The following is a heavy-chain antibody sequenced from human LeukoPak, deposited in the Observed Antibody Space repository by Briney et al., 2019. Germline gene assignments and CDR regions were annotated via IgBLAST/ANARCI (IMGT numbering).Heavy chain of an antibody. CDR1: GFIFSGYA. J-gene: IGHJ3*02. D-gene: IGHD2-15*01. V-gene: IGHV3-64*01. CDR2: IHSNGGST. Sequence: PGGSLRLSCAASGFIFSGYAMHWVRQAPGKGLEYVSAIHSNGGSTYYANSVKGRFTISRDNSKNTVYLQMGSLRPEDTAVYFCARVGRDAFDIWGQGTMVTVSS. CDR3: ARVGRDAFDI.